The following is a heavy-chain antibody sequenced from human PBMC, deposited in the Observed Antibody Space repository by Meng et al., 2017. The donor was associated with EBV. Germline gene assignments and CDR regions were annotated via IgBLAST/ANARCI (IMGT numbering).Heavy chain of an antibody. J-gene: IGHJ5*02. Sequence: VLVVQVVAEVKKPGAAVKAPCKASGYTFTSYDINWGGHATGQGFGWMGWMNPNSGNTGYAQKFQSRVTMTRNTSISTAYMELSSLRSEDTAVYYCARGRGVYCSGGSCYPGWFDPWGQGTLVTVSS. D-gene: IGHD2-15*01. CDR3: ARGRGVYCSGGSCYPGWFDP. CDR1: GYTFTSYD. V-gene: IGHV1-8*01. CDR2: MNPNSGNT.